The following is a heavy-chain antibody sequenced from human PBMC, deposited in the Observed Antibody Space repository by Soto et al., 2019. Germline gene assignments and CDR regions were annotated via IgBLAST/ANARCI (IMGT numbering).Heavy chain of an antibody. CDR1: GGSISSSSYY. CDR3: ARRGSSSWYGY. V-gene: IGHV4-39*01. Sequence: QLQLQESGPGLVKPSETLSLTCTVSGGSISSSSYYWGWIRQPPGKGLEWIGSISYSGSTYYNPSLKRRVPIPVDTSTNQFPLKLSSVTAADTAVYYCARRGSSSWYGYWGQGTLVTVSS. J-gene: IGHJ4*02. D-gene: IGHD6-13*01. CDR2: ISYSGST.